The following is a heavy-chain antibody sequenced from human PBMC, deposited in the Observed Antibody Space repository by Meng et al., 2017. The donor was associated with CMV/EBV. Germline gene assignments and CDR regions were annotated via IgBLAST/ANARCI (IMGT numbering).Heavy chain of an antibody. Sequence: GESPKISCAASGFTVSSNYMSWVRQAPGKGLEWVSVIYSGGSTYYADSVKGRFTISRDNSKNTLYLQMNSLRAEDTAVYYCAREGEGRYCSSTSCYFHYWGQGTLVTVSS. CDR1: GFTVSSNY. D-gene: IGHD2-2*01. V-gene: IGHV3-66*02. J-gene: IGHJ4*02. CDR2: IYSGGST. CDR3: AREGEGRYCSSTSCYFHY.